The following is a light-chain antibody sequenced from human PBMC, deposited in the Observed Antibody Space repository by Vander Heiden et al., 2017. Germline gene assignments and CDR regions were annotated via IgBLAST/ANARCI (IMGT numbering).Light chain of an antibody. CDR3: GTWNTSLRAVV. J-gene: IGLJ2*01. CDR1: SSNVGSNY. CDR2: DTN. Sequence: QSVLPQSPSVSAAPGQKVIISCSGSSSNVGSNYVSWYQQLPGTAPQLLVYDTNKRPSGIPDRISGSKSGTSATLGITGLQTGDEADYYCGTWNTSLRAVVFGGGTKLTVL. V-gene: IGLV1-51*01.